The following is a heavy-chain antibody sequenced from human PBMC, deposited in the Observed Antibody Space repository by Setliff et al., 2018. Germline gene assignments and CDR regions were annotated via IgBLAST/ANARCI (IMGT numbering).Heavy chain of an antibody. D-gene: IGHD1-7*01. V-gene: IGHV3-74*01. CDR1: GFAFSKYW. Sequence: GGSLRLSCGASGFAFSKYWMYWVRQVPGKGLVWVSRISPDGTITNYADSVKGRFTISRDNAKSTLYLQMSSLRADDTAMYYCARDLFRNSGGLYSWGQGTLVTVSS. J-gene: IGHJ5*02. CDR2: ISPDGTIT. CDR3: ARDLFRNSGGLYS.